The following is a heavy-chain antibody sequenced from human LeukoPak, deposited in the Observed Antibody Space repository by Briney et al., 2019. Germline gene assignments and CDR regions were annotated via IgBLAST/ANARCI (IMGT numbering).Heavy chain of an antibody. D-gene: IGHD3-22*01. CDR2: IKQDGSEK. Sequence: GGSLRLSCAASGLTFSSYWMSWVRQAPGKGLEWVDDIKQDGSEKYYVDSVKGRFTISRDNAKNSLYLQMNSLRAEDTAVYYCARAFTYYYDSSGYSYWGQGTLVTVSS. V-gene: IGHV3-7*03. J-gene: IGHJ4*02. CDR3: ARAFTYYYDSSGYSY. CDR1: GLTFSSYW.